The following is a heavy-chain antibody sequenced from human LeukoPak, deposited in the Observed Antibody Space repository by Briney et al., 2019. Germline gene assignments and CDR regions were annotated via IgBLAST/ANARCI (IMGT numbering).Heavy chain of an antibody. Sequence: GSLRLSCAASGFTFRSYSMNWVRQAPGKGLEWVSSISSSSSYIYYADSVKGRFTISRDIAKNSLYLQMNSLRAEDTAVYYCARERLASSVDSWGQGTLVTVSS. V-gene: IGHV3-21*01. CDR3: ARERLASSVDS. J-gene: IGHJ4*02. CDR1: GFTFRSYS. CDR2: ISSSSSYI.